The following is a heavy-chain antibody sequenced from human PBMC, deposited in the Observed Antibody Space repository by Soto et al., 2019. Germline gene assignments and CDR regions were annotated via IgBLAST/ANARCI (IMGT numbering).Heavy chain of an antibody. CDR1: GYSFTSYW. V-gene: IGHV5-51*01. Sequence: GESLKISCKGSGYSFTSYWIGWVRQMPGKGLEWMGIIYPGDSDTRYSPSFQGQVTISADKSISTAYLQWSSLKASDTAMYYCARLEGGPIAVAGTRIVWFDPWGQGTLVTVSS. CDR2: IYPGDSDT. CDR3: ARLEGGPIAVAGTRIVWFDP. D-gene: IGHD6-19*01. J-gene: IGHJ5*02.